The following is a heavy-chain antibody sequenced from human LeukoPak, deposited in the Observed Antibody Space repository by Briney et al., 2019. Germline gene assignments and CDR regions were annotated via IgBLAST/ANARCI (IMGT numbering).Heavy chain of an antibody. D-gene: IGHD1-26*01. CDR2: IYPGDSDT. V-gene: IGHV5-51*01. Sequence: GESLDISCKGSGSSFTSYWIGWVRQLPAKGLEWMGIIYPGDSDTRYSPSFQGHVTISAAKSISTAYRQWSSLKASDTAMYYGAIHIVQIPYYWGRGTLVTVSS. CDR1: GSSFTSYW. CDR3: AIHIVQIPYY. J-gene: IGHJ4*02.